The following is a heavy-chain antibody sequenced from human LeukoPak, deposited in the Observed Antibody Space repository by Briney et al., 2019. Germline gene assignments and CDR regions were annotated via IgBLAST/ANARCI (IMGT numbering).Heavy chain of an antibody. Sequence: SETLSLTCAVYGGSFSAYYWSWIRQSPGKGLEWIAEINHRGDTNYDPSVKSRVSISVDTSKNQFSLKVTSLTAADTAVYYCARGPTISETGYFDYWGQGTLVTVSS. CDR1: GGSFSAYY. CDR3: ARGPTISETGYFDY. D-gene: IGHD1-1*01. CDR2: INHRGDT. J-gene: IGHJ4*03. V-gene: IGHV4-34*01.